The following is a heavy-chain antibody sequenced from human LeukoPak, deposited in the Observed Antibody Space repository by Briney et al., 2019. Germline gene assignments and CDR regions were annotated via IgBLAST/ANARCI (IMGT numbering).Heavy chain of an antibody. CDR3: ARDNCSGGSCYGYHYYGMDV. V-gene: IGHV4-59*01. CDR2: IYNSGST. Sequence: PSETLSLTGTVSGGSISSYYWSWIRQPPGKGLEWIGYIYNSGSTNYNPSLKSRVTISIDTSKNQLSLKLSSVTAADTAVYYCARDNCSGGSCYGYHYYGMDVWGQGTTVTVSS. CDR1: GGSISSYY. D-gene: IGHD2-15*01. J-gene: IGHJ6*02.